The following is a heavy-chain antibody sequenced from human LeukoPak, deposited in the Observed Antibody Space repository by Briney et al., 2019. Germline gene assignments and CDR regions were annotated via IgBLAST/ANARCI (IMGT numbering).Heavy chain of an antibody. V-gene: IGHV4-59*01. CDR3: ARVREYYNSSGCDY. CDR1: GDSIRSYY. J-gene: IGHJ4*02. CDR2: IYYSGST. Sequence: SETLSLTCTVSGDSIRSYYGSWIRQPPGKGLEWIGYIYYSGSTNYNPARKSRVTITEDTSKKQNSLKLSAVTAADTAVYYCARVREYYNSSGCDYWGQGTLVTVSS. D-gene: IGHD3-22*01.